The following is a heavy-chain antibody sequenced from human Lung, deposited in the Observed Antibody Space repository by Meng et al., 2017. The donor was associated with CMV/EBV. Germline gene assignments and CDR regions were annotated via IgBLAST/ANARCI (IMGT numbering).Heavy chain of an antibody. CDR2: IYWNDDK. Sequence: SGPXLVXPTQTLTLTCTFSGFSLSTSGVGVGWIRQPPGKALEWLALIYWNDDKRYSPSLKSRLTITKDTSKNQVVLTMTNMDPVDTATYYYAYIRKWELTRGVDYWXQGTXVTVSS. J-gene: IGHJ4*02. D-gene: IGHD1-26*01. CDR1: GFSLSTSGVG. V-gene: IGHV2-5*01. CDR3: AYIRKWELTRGVDY.